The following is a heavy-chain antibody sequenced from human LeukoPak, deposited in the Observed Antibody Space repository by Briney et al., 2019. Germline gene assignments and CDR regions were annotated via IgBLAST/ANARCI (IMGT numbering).Heavy chain of an antibody. CDR3: ATTLARGENWFDP. J-gene: IGHJ5*02. D-gene: IGHD3-10*01. Sequence: SETLSPTCTVSGGSITSGSYYWSWIRQHPGKGLEWIGYIHYSGSTYNNPSLKSRVTISVDTSKNHFSLKLSSVTAADTAVYYCATTLARGENWFDPWGQGTLVTVSS. V-gene: IGHV4-31*03. CDR2: IHYSGST. CDR1: GGSITSGSYY.